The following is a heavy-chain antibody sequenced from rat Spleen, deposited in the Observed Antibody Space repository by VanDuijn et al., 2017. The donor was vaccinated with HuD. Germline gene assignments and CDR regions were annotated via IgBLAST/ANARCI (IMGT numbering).Heavy chain of an antibody. Sequence: EVKLVESGGGLVQPGRSLKLSCAVSGFTFSDYAMAWVRQAPTKGLEWVASISTSGGSTYYRDSVKGRFTISRDNAENTAYLQMNSLWSEDTATYYCAVAGYGYWGQGVVVTVSS. CDR1: GFTFSDYA. CDR2: ISTSGGST. V-gene: IGHV5S13*01. J-gene: IGHJ2*01. D-gene: IGHD4-3*01. CDR3: AVAGYGY.